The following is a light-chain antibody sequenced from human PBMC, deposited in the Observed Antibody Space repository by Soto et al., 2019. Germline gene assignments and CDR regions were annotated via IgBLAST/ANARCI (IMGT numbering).Light chain of an antibody. V-gene: IGKV1-5*03. Sequence: DIQMTQSPSTLSASVGDRVTITCRASQSISSWLAWYQQKPGKAPKLLIYKASSLESGVPSRFSGSGSGTEFTLTISSLQPDEFATYYCQQYNSYPYTFGQGTKVDNK. CDR3: QQYNSYPYT. J-gene: IGKJ2*01. CDR2: KAS. CDR1: QSISSW.